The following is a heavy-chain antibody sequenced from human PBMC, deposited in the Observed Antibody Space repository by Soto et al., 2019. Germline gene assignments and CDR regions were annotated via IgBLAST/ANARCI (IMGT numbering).Heavy chain of an antibody. D-gene: IGHD4-17*01. CDR1: GGSISSSSYY. CDR3: ARHFDYGDLSFYYYYGMDV. J-gene: IGHJ6*02. V-gene: IGHV4-39*01. Sequence: QLQLRESGPGLVKPSETLSLTCTVSGGSISSSSYYWGWIRQPPGKGLEWIGTIYYSGSTYYNPSLRSRVTISVDTSKNQFSLKLSSVTAADTAVYYCARHFDYGDLSFYYYYGMDVWGQGTTVTVSS. CDR2: IYYSGST.